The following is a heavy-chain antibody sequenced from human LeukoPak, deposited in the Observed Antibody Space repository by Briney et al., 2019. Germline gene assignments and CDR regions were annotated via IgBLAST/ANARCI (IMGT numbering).Heavy chain of an antibody. CDR3: ARDLGVGATCFVY. Sequence: ASVKVSCKASGYTFTSYGISWVRQAPGQGLEWMGWISAYNGNTNYSQKLQGRVTLNTDSPTTTAYLKLSSLRSEDTVVYYCARDLGVGATCFVYWGQGTLVTVSS. J-gene: IGHJ4*02. D-gene: IGHD1-26*01. CDR1: GYTFTSYG. CDR2: ISAYNGNT. V-gene: IGHV1-18*04.